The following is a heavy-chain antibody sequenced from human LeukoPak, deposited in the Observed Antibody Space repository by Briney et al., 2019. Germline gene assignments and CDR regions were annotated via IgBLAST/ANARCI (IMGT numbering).Heavy chain of an antibody. D-gene: IGHD3-22*01. CDR1: GDSISSHY. J-gene: IGHJ5*02. V-gene: IGHV4-34*01. CDR2: INHSGST. Sequence: SETLSLTCTVSGDSISSHYWSWIRQPPGKGLEWIGEINHSGSTNYNPSLKSRVTISVDTSKNQFSLKLSSVTAADTAVYYCARPSSGYQGSWFDPWGQGTLVTVSS. CDR3: ARPSSGYQGSWFDP.